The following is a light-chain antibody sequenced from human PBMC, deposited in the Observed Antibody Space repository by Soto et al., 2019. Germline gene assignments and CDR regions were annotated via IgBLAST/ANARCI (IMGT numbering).Light chain of an antibody. J-gene: IGKJ1*01. V-gene: IGKV3-15*01. CDR1: QSVSSK. CDR3: QQYDQWWT. Sequence: EIVLTQSPGPLSLSPGERATLSCRASQSVSSKLAWYQLKPGQAPRLLVYGASIRATGIPARFSGSGSGTEYSLTISSLQSEDFGVYFCQQYDQWWTLGQGTKVDI. CDR2: GAS.